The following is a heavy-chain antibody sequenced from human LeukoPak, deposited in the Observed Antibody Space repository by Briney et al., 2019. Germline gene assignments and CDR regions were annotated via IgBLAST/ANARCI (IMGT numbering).Heavy chain of an antibody. J-gene: IGHJ6*03. V-gene: IGHV3-23*01. CDR2: ISGSGGST. Sequence: GGSLRLSCAASGFTFSSYAMSWVRQAPGKGLEWVSGISGSGGSTYYADSVKGRFTISRDNSKNTLYLQMNSLRAEDTAVYYCARVGSPVSYYYYMDVWGKGTTVTVSS. D-gene: IGHD2-8*01. CDR3: ARVGSPVSYYYYMDV. CDR1: GFTFSSYA.